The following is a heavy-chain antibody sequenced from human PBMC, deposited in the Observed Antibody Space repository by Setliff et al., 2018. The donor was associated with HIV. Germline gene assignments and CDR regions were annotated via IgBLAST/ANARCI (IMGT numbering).Heavy chain of an antibody. D-gene: IGHD3-16*02. CDR3: ARGRDYVWGSYRPRRYYYYNMDV. CDR1: GESFSDYY. CDR2: ITHSGST. J-gene: IGHJ6*03. V-gene: IGHV4-34*01. Sequence: ASETLSLTCAVYGESFSDYYWSWIRQPPGKGLEWIGEITHSGSTNYNPSLKSRVTISVDTSKNQFSLKLTSVTAADTAVYYCARGRDYVWGSYRPRRYYYYNMDVWGKGTTVTVSS.